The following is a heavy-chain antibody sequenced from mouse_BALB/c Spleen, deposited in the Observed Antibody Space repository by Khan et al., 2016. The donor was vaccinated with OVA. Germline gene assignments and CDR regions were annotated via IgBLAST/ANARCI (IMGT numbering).Heavy chain of an antibody. V-gene: IGHV1-80*01. CDR1: GYAFSNYL. Sequence: VQLQQSGAELVRPGSSVKISCKASGYAFSNYLMNWVKQGPGQGLEWIGQIYPGDGNTNYNGKFKDKVTLTADKSSSTAYMQISSLTSEDSAVYFGARSGDDYFAYWGQGTLVTVSA. J-gene: IGHJ3*01. CDR2: IYPGDGNT. CDR3: ARSGDDYFAY. D-gene: IGHD2-13*01.